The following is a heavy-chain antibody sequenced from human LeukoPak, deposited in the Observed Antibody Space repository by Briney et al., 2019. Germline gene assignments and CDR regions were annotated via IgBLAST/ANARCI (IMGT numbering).Heavy chain of an antibody. CDR2: ISGSGGST. V-gene: IGHV3-23*01. D-gene: IGHD3-10*01. Sequence: GGSLRLSCAASGFTFSSYAMSWVRQAPGKGLEWVSAISGSGGSTYYADSVKGRFTISRDNSKNTLYLQMNSLRAEDTAVYYCAKSIREYYYGSGSYPDYWGQGTLVTVSS. CDR3: AKSIREYYYGSGSYPDY. J-gene: IGHJ4*02. CDR1: GFTFSSYA.